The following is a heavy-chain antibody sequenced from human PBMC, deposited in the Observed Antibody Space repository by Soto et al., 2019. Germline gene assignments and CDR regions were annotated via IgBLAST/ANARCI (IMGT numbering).Heavy chain of an antibody. J-gene: IGHJ4*02. CDR3: ARGGWYEYY. CDR1: GGSVSSGSDY. Sequence: PSETLSLTCTVSGGSVSSGSDYWSWIRQPPGKGLEWIGYIYYSGSTNYNPSLKSRVTISVDTSKNQFSLKLSSVTAADTAVYYCARGGWYEYYWGQGTLVTVSS. D-gene: IGHD6-19*01. CDR2: IYYSGST. V-gene: IGHV4-61*01.